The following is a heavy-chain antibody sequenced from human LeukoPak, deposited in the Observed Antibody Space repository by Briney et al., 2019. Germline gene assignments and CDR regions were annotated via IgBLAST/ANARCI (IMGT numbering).Heavy chain of an antibody. D-gene: IGHD5-24*01. CDR3: ATRHPFTGYKN. CDR1: GFTFSSYA. CDR2: MSRTADRI. Sequence: PGGSLRLSCAASGFTFSSYAMSWVRQAPGKGLEWISYMSRTADRIDHADSVKGRFTMSRDNAKNSVYLQMNSLRVDDTAIYYCATRHPFTGYKNWGQGTLVTVSS. J-gene: IGHJ4*01. V-gene: IGHV3-23*01.